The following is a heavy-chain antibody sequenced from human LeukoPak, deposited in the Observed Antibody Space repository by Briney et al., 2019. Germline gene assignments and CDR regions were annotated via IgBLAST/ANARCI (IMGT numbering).Heavy chain of an antibody. J-gene: IGHJ4*02. CDR2: MNPNSGNT. CDR1: GYTFTSYD. Sequence: GASVKVSCKASGYTFTSYDINWVRQATGQGLEWMGWMNPNSGNTGYAQKFQGRVTMTRNTSISTAYMELSGLRSEDTAVYYCARGFKDKLMATIGSDFDYWGQGTLVTVSS. D-gene: IGHD5-24*01. V-gene: IGHV1-8*01. CDR3: ARGFKDKLMATIGSDFDY.